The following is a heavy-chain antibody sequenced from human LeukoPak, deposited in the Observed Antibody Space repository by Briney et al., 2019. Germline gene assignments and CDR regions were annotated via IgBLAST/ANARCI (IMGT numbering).Heavy chain of an antibody. D-gene: IGHD6-6*01. CDR2: TYYRSQWYN. CDR3: TRGRDEYSSSLDY. J-gene: IGHJ4*02. Sequence: SQTLSLACAISGDSVSSNRAAWNWIRQSPSRGLEWLGRTYYRSQWYNDYALSVKSRITINPDTSKNQYSLQLNSVTPEDTAVYYCTRGRDEYSSSLDYWGQGTLVTVSS. V-gene: IGHV6-1*01. CDR1: GDSVSSNRAA.